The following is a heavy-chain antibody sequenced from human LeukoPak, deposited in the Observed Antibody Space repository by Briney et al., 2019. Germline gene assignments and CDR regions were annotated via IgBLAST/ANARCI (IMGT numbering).Heavy chain of an antibody. CDR1: GGSISSGGYY. CDR3: ARGDRAAEEEEGHYFDY. CDR2: IYYSGST. J-gene: IGHJ4*02. D-gene: IGHD6-13*01. V-gene: IGHV4-31*03. Sequence: SQTLSLTCTVSGGSISSGGYYWSWIRQHPVKGLEWIGYIYYSGSTYYNPSLKSRVTISVDTSKNQFSLKLSSVTAADTAVYYCARGDRAAEEEEGHYFDYWGQGTLVTVSS.